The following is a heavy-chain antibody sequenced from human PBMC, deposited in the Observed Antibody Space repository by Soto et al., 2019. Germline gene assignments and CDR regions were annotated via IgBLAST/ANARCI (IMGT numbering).Heavy chain of an antibody. CDR3: TTGEERNSNWYGKFAS. CDR1: GFAVSSSY. CDR2: TYTDGST. V-gene: IGHV3-53*01. J-gene: IGHJ4*02. Sequence: PGGSLRLSCAASGFAVSSSYMMWVRQAPGKGLECISLTYTDGSTDYADSVKGRFTISRDDSRNTLHLQMNSLRVEDTAVYYCTTGEERNSNWYGKFASWGQGTQVSVSS. D-gene: IGHD6-13*01.